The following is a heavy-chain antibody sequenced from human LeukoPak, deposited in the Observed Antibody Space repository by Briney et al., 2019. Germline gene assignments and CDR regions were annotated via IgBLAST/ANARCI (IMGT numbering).Heavy chain of an antibody. CDR1: GFTFSDHY. V-gene: IGHV3-72*01. CDR3: ATGLTGTIDY. CDR2: TRNKVNSYTI. Sequence: GGSLRLSCAASGFTFSDHYMDWVRQAPGKGLEWVGRTRNKVNSYTIEYAASVKGRFTSSRDDSKNLLYLQMNSLKTEDTAVYYCATGLTGTIDYWGQGTLVTVSS. J-gene: IGHJ4*02. D-gene: IGHD1-7*01.